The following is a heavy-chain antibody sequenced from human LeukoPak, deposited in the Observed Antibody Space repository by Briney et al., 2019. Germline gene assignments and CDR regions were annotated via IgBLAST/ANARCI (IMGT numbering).Heavy chain of an antibody. V-gene: IGHV3-7*01. CDR1: GLAFSTYW. CDR3: ARDAYSYGFEVGY. CDR2: IKEDGSER. Sequence: GGSLRLSCAASGLAFSTYWMTWVRQAPGKGLEWVANIKEDGSERSYVDSVRGRFTISRDNAKNSLYLQMNSLRAEDTAVYYCARDAYSYGFEVGYWGQGTLVTVSS. J-gene: IGHJ4*02. D-gene: IGHD5-18*01.